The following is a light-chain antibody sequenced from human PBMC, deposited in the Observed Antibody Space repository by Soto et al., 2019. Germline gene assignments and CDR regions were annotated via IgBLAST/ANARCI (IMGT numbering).Light chain of an antibody. Sequence: SXLTQPPSASGPPGQRVTISCSGSSSNIGSNTVNWYQQLPGTAPRLLIYSNNQRPSGVPDRFSGSKSGTSASLAISGLQSEDEADYYCAAWDDSLNGFYVFGTGTKAPS. V-gene: IGLV1-44*01. CDR2: SNN. CDR3: AAWDDSLNGFYV. CDR1: SSNIGSNT. J-gene: IGLJ1*01.